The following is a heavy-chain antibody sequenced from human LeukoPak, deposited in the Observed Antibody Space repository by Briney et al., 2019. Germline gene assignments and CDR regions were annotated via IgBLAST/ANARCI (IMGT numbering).Heavy chain of an antibody. V-gene: IGHV3-7*01. CDR1: GFTFSDYW. CDR2: IKYDGDEE. Sequence: GGSLRLSCAASGFTFSDYWMSLMRQAPGKGLEWVANIKYDGDEEYYVDSVKGRFTISRDNAKNSVYLQLNSLRVEDTAVYYCKSGGAAPGSFDNWGQGTLVTVSP. J-gene: IGHJ4*02. D-gene: IGHD1-1*01. CDR3: KSGGAAPGSFDN.